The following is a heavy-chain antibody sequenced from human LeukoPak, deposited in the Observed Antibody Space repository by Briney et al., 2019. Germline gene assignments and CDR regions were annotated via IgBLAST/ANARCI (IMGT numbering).Heavy chain of an antibody. V-gene: IGHV4-39*01. J-gene: IGHJ6*03. CDR3: ARHYYGGSDYYYSYMDV. CDR1: GGSISRSTFF. Sequence: SETLSLTCTISGGSISRSTFFWGRIRQPPGKGLVWIGTVYYSGSTYYNPALTSRVTVSVDTPKIQFSLKVISVTAADTAVYYCARHYYGGSDYYYSYMDVWGKGTTVTVSS. CDR2: VYYSGST. D-gene: IGHD3-10*01.